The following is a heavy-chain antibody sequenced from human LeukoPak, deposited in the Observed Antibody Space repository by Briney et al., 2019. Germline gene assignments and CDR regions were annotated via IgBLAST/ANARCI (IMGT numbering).Heavy chain of an antibody. Sequence: GASVKVSCKASGYTLSNHAISWVRQAPGQGLEWVGWISARNGNTHYAHSLQGRVTMTSDTSTSTVYMELRSLRSDDTAVYYCARHIGADIVVQVVATSYYFDLWGHGTLVTVSS. J-gene: IGHJ4*01. D-gene: IGHD2-15*01. CDR2: ISARNGNT. V-gene: IGHV1-18*01. CDR1: GYTLSNHA. CDR3: ARHIGADIVVQVVATSYYFDL.